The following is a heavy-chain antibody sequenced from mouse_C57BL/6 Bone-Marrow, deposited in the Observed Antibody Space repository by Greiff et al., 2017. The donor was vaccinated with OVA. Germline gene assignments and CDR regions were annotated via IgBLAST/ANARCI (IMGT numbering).Heavy chain of an antibody. D-gene: IGHD3-2*02. CDR2: IDPSDSET. V-gene: IGHV1-52*01. CDR3: ALDSSGPYAMDY. Sequence: QVQLKQPGAELVRPGSSVKLSCKASGYTFTSYWMHWVKQRPIQGLEWIGNIDPSDSETHYNQKFKDKATLTVDKSSSTAYMQLSSLTSEDSAVYYCALDSSGPYAMDYWGQGTSVTVSS. CDR1: GYTFTSYW. J-gene: IGHJ4*01.